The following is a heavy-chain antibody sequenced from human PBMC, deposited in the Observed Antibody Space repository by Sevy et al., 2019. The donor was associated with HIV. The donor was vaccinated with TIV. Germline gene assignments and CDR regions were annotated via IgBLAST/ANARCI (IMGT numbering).Heavy chain of an antibody. V-gene: IGHV3-23*01. Sequence: GGSLRLSCAVSGFSFDSYGMTWVRQAPGKGLEWVSGISGSGTRTYYADSVKGRFIISRDNSKNTLYLQMHSLRSEDTAIYYCAKGGGGHYDPDEIGYYFYYYNMDVWGRGTTVTVSS. CDR1: GFSFDSYG. CDR2: ISGSGTRT. CDR3: AKGGGGHYDPDEIGYYFYYYNMDV. J-gene: IGHJ6*03. D-gene: IGHD3-22*01.